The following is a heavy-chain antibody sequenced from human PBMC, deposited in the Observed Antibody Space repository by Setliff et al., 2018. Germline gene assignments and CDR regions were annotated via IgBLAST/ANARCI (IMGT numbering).Heavy chain of an antibody. V-gene: IGHV4-59*11. CDR3: ARRKYGDYTDY. CDR1: GGSISSHY. CDR2: ISYSGST. J-gene: IGHJ4*02. Sequence: SETLSLTCSVSGGSISSHYWSWIRQPPGKGLEWIGYISYSGSTNYNPSLKSRVTISVDTSKNQFSLKVNSVTAADTAVYYCARRKYGDYTDYWGQGTLVSVSS. D-gene: IGHD4-17*01.